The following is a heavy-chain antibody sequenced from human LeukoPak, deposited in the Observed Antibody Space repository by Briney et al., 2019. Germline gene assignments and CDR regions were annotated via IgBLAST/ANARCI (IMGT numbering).Heavy chain of an antibody. D-gene: IGHD3-3*01. CDR1: GFTFSSYS. J-gene: IGHJ4*02. V-gene: IGHV3-21*01. CDR2: ISSSSSYI. Sequence: PGGSLRLSCAASGFTFSSYSMNWVRQAPGKGLEWVSSISSSSSYIYYADSVKGRFTISRDNAKNSLYLQMNSLRAEDTAVYYCARLPYDFWSGHKYYFDYWGQGTLVTVSS. CDR3: ARLPYDFWSGHKYYFDY.